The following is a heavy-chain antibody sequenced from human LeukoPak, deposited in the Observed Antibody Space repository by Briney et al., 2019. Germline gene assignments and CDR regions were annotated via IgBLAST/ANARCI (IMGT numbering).Heavy chain of an antibody. Sequence: GGSLRLSCAASGFTFSSYWMSWVRQAPGKGLEWVANIKQDGSEKYYVDSLKGRFTISSDNAKNSLYLQMNSLRAEDTAVYYCARVQDDSTYFVYWGRGTLVTVSS. CDR1: GFTFSSYW. V-gene: IGHV3-7*01. D-gene: IGHD3-22*01. CDR2: IKQDGSEK. J-gene: IGHJ4*02. CDR3: ARVQDDSTYFVY.